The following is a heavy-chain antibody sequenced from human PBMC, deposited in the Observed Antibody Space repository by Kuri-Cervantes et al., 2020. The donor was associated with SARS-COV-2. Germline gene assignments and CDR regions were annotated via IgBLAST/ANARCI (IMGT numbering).Heavy chain of an antibody. J-gene: IGHJ4*02. CDR1: GFTFSSQW. CDR2: INNDGSST. V-gene: IGHV3-74*01. D-gene: IGHD5-18*01. Sequence: GGSLRLSCLASGFTFSSQWMFWVRQVPGKGLMWLSRINNDGSSTIYVDSVKGRFTTSRDNAKNSVFLQMNSLRPEDTGVYYCAVTGSYTSYGLGHWGQGTLVTVSS. CDR3: AVTGSYTSYGLGH.